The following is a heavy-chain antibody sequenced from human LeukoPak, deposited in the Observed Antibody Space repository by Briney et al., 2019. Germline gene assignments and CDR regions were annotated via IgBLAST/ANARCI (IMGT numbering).Heavy chain of an antibody. CDR3: ARDLPVTPRGFDAFDI. CDR2: ISSSGSTI. CDR1: GFTFSDYY. J-gene: IGHJ3*02. D-gene: IGHD4-23*01. Sequence: GGSLRLSCAASGFTFSDYYMSWIRQAPGKGLEWVSYISSSGSTIYYADSVKGRFTISRDNAKNTLYLQMNSLRAEDTAVYYCARDLPVTPRGFDAFDIWGQGTMVTVSS. V-gene: IGHV3-11*04.